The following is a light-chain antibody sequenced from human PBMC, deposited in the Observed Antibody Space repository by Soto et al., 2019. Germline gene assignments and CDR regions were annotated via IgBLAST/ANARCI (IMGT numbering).Light chain of an antibody. CDR3: QQYNNWPWT. J-gene: IGKJ1*01. Sequence: EILLTQSPVTLSVSPGARATLSCRASQSLTSNLAWYQQRPGQAPRLLIYDTSTRATDVPARFSGSGSGTEFTLTIASLQSEDFAVYYCQQYNNWPWTFGQGTKVEIK. CDR2: DTS. V-gene: IGKV3-15*01. CDR1: QSLTSN.